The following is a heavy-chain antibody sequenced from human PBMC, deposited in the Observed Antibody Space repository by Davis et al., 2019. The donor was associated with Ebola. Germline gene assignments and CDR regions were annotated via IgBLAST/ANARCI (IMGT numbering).Heavy chain of an antibody. Sequence: MPSETLSLTCTVSGGSISSSSYYWGWIRQPPGKGLEWIGSIYYSGSTYYNPSLKSRVTISVDTSKNQFSLKLSSVTGADTAVYYCARAMGATSPLAYWGQGTLVTVSS. J-gene: IGHJ4*02. V-gene: IGHV4-39*07. D-gene: IGHD1-26*01. CDR3: ARAMGATSPLAY. CDR1: GGSISSSSYY. CDR2: IYYSGST.